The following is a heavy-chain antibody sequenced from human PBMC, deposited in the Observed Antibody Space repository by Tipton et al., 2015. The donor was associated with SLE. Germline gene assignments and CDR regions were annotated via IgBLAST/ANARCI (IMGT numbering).Heavy chain of an antibody. CDR2: IYYGGSP. V-gene: IGHV4-59*08. J-gene: IGHJ5*01. D-gene: IGHD3-10*01. CDR1: GGSINNHH. CDR3: AGGRYSYGLGSYFFDS. Sequence: TLSLTCTVSGGSINNHHWSWIRQPPGKGLEWIGYIYYGGSPRYNPPLKRRVTISLNTSKKQFSRKLTSVTAADTATYYCAGGRYSYGLGSYFFDSWGQGTLVTVSS.